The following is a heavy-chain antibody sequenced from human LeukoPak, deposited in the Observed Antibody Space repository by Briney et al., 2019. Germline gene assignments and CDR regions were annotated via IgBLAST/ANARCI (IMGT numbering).Heavy chain of an antibody. Sequence: ASVKVSCKASGYTFTSYAMNWVRQAPGQGLEWMGGIIPIFGTANYAQKFQGRVTITADESTSTAYMELSSLRSEDTAVYYCARSHQIAMGPYYYYYYGMDVWGQGTTVTVSS. D-gene: IGHD5-18*01. CDR2: IIPIFGTA. J-gene: IGHJ6*02. CDR3: ARSHQIAMGPYYYYYYGMDV. V-gene: IGHV1-69*13. CDR1: GYTFTSYA.